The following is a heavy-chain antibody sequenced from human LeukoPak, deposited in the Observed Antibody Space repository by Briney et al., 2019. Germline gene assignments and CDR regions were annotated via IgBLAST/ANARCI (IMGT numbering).Heavy chain of an antibody. J-gene: IGHJ4*02. Sequence: SETLSLTCTVSGGSIGNYYWSWIRQPPGKELEWIGYVYYSGSTNYNPSLKSRVTISVDTSKNQFSLKLSSVTAADTAVYYCVRSPDTSGYYYYFDYWGQGTLVTVSS. CDR3: VRSPDTSGYYYYFDY. CDR2: VYYSGST. V-gene: IGHV4-59*08. CDR1: GGSIGNYY. D-gene: IGHD3-22*01.